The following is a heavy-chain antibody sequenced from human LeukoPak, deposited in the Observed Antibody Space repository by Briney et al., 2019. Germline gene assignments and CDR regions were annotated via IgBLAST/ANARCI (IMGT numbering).Heavy chain of an antibody. D-gene: IGHD2/OR15-2a*01. Sequence: SETLSLTCAVSGYSISSGYYWGWIRQPPGKGLEWIGSIYHSGSTYYNPSLKSRVTISVDTSKNQFSLKLSSVTAADTAVYYCARGLDYVIVWGRGTLVTVSS. CDR1: GYSISSGYY. J-gene: IGHJ2*01. V-gene: IGHV4-38-2*01. CDR3: ARGLDYVIV. CDR2: IYHSGST.